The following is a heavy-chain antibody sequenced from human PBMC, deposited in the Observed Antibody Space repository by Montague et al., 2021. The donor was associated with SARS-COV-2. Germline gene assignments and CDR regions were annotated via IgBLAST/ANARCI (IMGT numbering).Heavy chain of an antibody. V-gene: IGHV4-59*08. CDR2: IYYSGST. CDR3: ARHRRAPCCSDSSCYSPPGGFDP. D-gene: IGHD2-15*01. CDR1: GGSISSYY. J-gene: IGHJ5*02. Sequence: SETLSLTCTVSGGSISSYYWSWIRQPPGKGLEWIGYIYYSGSTNYNPSLKSRVTISVDTSKNQFSLKLSSVTAADTAVYYCARHRRAPCCSDSSCYSPPGGFDPWGQGTMVTVSS.